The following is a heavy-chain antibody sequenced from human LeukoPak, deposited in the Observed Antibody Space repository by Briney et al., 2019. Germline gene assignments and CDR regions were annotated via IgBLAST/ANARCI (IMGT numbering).Heavy chain of an antibody. D-gene: IGHD3-10*01. V-gene: IGHV4-4*02. CDR2: IYHSGST. J-gene: IGHJ5*02. CDR3: AREGSSPTTKHYYGSGSYGFDP. CDR1: GGSLSSSNW. Sequence: PSGTLSLTCAVSGGSLSSSNWWSWVRQPPGKGLEWIGEIYHSGSTNYNPSLKSRVTISVDKSKNQFSLKLSSVTAADTAVYYCAREGSSPTTKHYYGSGSYGFDPWGQGTLVTVSP.